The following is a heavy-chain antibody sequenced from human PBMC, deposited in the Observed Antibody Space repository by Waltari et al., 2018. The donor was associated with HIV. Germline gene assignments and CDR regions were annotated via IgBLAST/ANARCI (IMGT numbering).Heavy chain of an antibody. D-gene: IGHD3-16*02. Sequence: QVQLVESGGGVVQPGRSLRLSCAASGFTFSSYGMHWVRQAPGKGVERVSVIWYDGTNKYYGHSVKGRFTISRDNSKNTLYLQMNSLRPEDTAMYYCAKCLRLGELSYYSGLDVWGQGTKVTVSS. J-gene: IGHJ6*02. CDR1: GFTFSSYG. V-gene: IGHV3-30*18. CDR3: AKCLRLGELSYYSGLDV. CDR2: IWYDGTNK.